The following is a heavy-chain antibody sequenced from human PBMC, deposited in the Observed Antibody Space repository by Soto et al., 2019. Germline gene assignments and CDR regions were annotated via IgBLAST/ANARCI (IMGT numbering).Heavy chain of an antibody. CDR2: ISAYNGNT. CDR1: GYTFTSYG. D-gene: IGHD3-10*01. Sequence: QVQLVQSGAEVKKPGASVKVSCKASGYTFTSYGISWVRQAPGQGLEWMRWISAYNGNTHYAQKLQGRVTMTTDTSTSTAYMELRSLRSDDTAVYFCARTGFYYYGSGSPVAVDYWGQGTLVTVSS. V-gene: IGHV1-18*01. J-gene: IGHJ4*02. CDR3: ARTGFYYYGSGSPVAVDY.